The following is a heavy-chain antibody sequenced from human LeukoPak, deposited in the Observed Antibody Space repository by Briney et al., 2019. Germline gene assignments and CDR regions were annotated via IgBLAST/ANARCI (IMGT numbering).Heavy chain of an antibody. J-gene: IGHJ4*02. Sequence: GGSLRLSCAASGFTFSSYWMHWVRPAPGKGLVWVSRINGDGSSTTYVDSVMGRFTISRDNAKNTLYLQMNSVRAEDTAVYYCARGNIAAAGIHYWGQGNLVIVSS. CDR2: INGDGSST. CDR3: ARGNIAAAGIHY. CDR1: GFTFSSYW. D-gene: IGHD6-13*01. V-gene: IGHV3-74*01.